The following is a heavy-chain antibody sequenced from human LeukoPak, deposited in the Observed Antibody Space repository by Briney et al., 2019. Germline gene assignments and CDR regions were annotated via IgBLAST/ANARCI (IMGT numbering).Heavy chain of an antibody. CDR2: ISAYNGNT. Sequence: ASVKVSCKASGYTFTSYGISWVRQAPGQGLEWMGWISAYNGNTNYAQKLQGRVTITTDTSTSTAYMDLRGLRSDDTAVYFCARGYDYGDYVGDFDYWGQGTLVTVSS. CDR1: GYTFTSYG. J-gene: IGHJ4*02. D-gene: IGHD4-17*01. V-gene: IGHV1-18*01. CDR3: ARGYDYGDYVGDFDY.